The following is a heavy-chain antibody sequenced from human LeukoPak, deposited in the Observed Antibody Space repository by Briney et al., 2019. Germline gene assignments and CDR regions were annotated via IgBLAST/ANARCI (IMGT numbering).Heavy chain of an antibody. V-gene: IGHV4-39*07. D-gene: IGHD7-27*01. CDR3: ARDRLGIGAYYFDY. CDR2: IYYSGST. J-gene: IGHJ4*02. Sequence: SETLSLTCTVSGGSISSSSYYWDWNRQPPGKGLEWIGSIYYSGSTYYNPSLKSRVTISVDTSKNQFSLKLSSVTAADTAVYYCARDRLGIGAYYFDYWGQGTLVTVSS. CDR1: GGSISSSSYY.